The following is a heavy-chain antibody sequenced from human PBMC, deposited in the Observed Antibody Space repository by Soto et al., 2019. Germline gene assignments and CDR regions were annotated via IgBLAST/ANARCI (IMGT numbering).Heavy chain of an antibody. CDR3: ARFVRSCSGTTCYTRADV. Sequence: SETLSLTCTVSGVSVSSDTHYWSWIRQPPGKRLEWIGFIYSIGSTNYNPSLKSRVSMSVDTSKNQFSLKLRSVIVADTAVYHCARFVRSCSGTTCYTRADVWGQGTTITFSS. J-gene: IGHJ6*02. V-gene: IGHV4-61*01. CDR1: GVSVSSDTHY. CDR2: IYSIGST. D-gene: IGHD2-2*02.